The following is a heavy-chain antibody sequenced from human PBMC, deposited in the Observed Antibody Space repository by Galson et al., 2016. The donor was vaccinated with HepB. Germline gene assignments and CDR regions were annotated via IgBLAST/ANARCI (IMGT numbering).Heavy chain of an antibody. CDR1: GFTFSSYS. CDR3: ARDRPGGAGVAGNIPPFYYDLDV. D-gene: IGHD6-19*01. CDR2: IRSTGSYT. V-gene: IGHV3-21*01. J-gene: IGHJ6*02. Sequence: SLRLSCAASGFTFSSYSMNWVRQAPGKGLEWASSIRSTGSYTNYANSVKGRFTISRDNAKNSLYWQMNSLGAEDTAVYYCARDRPGGAGVAGNIPPFYYDLDVWGQGTTVTVSS.